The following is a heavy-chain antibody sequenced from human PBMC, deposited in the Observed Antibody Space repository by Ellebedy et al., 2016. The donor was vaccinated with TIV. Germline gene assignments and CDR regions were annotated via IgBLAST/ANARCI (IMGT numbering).Heavy chain of an antibody. CDR3: AKDSLLYSDDRCDY. D-gene: IGHD5-18*01. V-gene: IGHV3-23*01. CDR1: GFTFSSYA. J-gene: IGHJ4*02. CDR2: SSGSGGST. Sequence: GESLKISCAASGFTFSSYAMSWVRQAPGKGLEWVSASSGSGGSTYYADSVKGRFTISRDNSKNTLYLQLNSLRAEDTAVYYCAKDSLLYSDDRCDYWGQGTLVTVSS.